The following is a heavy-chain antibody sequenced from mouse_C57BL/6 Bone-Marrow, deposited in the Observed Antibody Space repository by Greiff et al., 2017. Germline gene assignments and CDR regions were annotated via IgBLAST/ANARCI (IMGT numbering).Heavy chain of an antibody. Sequence: EVQVVESGGGLVKPGGSLKLSCAASGFTFSYYGMHWVRQAPEKGLEWVAYISSGSSTIYYADTVKGRFTISRDNAKNTLFLQMTSLRSEDTAMYYCARVDYWGQGTSVTVSS. CDR2: ISSGSSTI. CDR3: ARVDY. J-gene: IGHJ4*01. V-gene: IGHV5-17*01. CDR1: GFTFSYYG.